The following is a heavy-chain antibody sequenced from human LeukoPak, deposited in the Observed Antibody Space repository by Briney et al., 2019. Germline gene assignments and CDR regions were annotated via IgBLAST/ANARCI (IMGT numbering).Heavy chain of an antibody. Sequence: TSETLSLTCTVSGGSISSGSYYWSWIRQPAGKGLEWIGRIYTSGSTNYNPSLKSRVTISVDTSKNQFSLKLSSVTAADTAAYYCARETYYYDSSGYLHYFDYWGQGTLVTVSS. CDR2: IYTSGST. J-gene: IGHJ4*02. CDR1: GGSISSGSYY. D-gene: IGHD3-22*01. V-gene: IGHV4-61*02. CDR3: ARETYYYDSSGYLHYFDY.